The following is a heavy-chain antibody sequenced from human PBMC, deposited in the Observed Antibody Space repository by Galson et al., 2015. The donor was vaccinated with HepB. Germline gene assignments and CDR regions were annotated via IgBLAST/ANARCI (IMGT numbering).Heavy chain of an antibody. V-gene: IGHV5-51*01. CDR2: IYPGDSDT. J-gene: IGHJ1*01. Sequence: QSGAEVKKPGESLKISCKGSGYSFTSYWIGWERQMPGKGLEWMGIIYPGDSDTRCSPSFQGQVTISADKSISTAYLQWSSLKASDTAMYYCARCPMAYDILTGYYYAEYFQHWGQGTLVTVSS. CDR1: GYSFTSYW. CDR3: ARCPMAYDILTGYYYAEYFQH. D-gene: IGHD3-9*01.